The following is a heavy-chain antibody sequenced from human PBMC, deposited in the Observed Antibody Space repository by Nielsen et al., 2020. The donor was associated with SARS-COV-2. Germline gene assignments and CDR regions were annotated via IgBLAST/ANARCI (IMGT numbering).Heavy chain of an antibody. V-gene: IGHV1-46*01. CDR1: GYTFTSYY. J-gene: IGHJ3*02. CDR2: INPSGGST. Sequence: ASVKVSCKASGYTFTSYYMHWVRQAPGQGLEWMGIINPSGGSTSYAQKFQGRVTITRDTSASTAYMELSSLRSEDTAVYYCARDIRFLEWFDAFDIWGQGTMVTVSS. CDR3: ARDIRFLEWFDAFDI. D-gene: IGHD3-3*01.